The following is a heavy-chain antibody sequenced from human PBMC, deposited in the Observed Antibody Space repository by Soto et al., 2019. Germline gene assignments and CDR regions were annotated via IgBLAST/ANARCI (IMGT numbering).Heavy chain of an antibody. CDR2: IRSKAYGGTT. D-gene: IGHD3-16*01. Sequence: GGSLRLSCTASGFTFGDYAMSWFRQAPGKGLEWVGFIRSKAYGGTTEYAASVKGRFTISRDDSKSIAYLQMNSLKTEDTAVYYCNRSLRNYYYYYMDVWGKGTTVTVSS. CDR3: NRSLRNYYYYYMDV. J-gene: IGHJ6*03. V-gene: IGHV3-49*03. CDR1: GFTFGDYA.